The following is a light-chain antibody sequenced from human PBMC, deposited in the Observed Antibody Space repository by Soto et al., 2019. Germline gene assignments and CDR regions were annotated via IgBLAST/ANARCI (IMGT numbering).Light chain of an antibody. V-gene: IGKV3-20*01. CDR3: QQYGASPET. J-gene: IGKJ1*01. CDR2: GAS. CDR1: ERVHGNF. Sequence: EIVLTQSPGTLSLSPGERATLSCRTRERVHGNFFAWYQQKPGQATRLLIHGASSRSTDIPERFSGSGSGTDFTLTINRVDPEDSAVYYCQQYGASPETVGQGTKVQIK.